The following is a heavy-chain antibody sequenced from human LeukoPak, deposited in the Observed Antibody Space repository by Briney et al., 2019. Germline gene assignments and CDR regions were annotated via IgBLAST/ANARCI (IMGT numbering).Heavy chain of an antibody. CDR2: IYSGGST. J-gene: IGHJ4*02. V-gene: IGHV3-66*01. D-gene: IGHD4-17*01. CDR1: GFTFSSYA. Sequence: GGSLRLSCAASGFTFSSYAMSWVRQAPGKGLEWVSVIYSGGSTYYADSVKGRFTISRDNSKNTLYLQMNSLRAEDTAVYYCARGTVTTEYYFDYWGQGTLVTVSS. CDR3: ARGTVTTEYYFDY.